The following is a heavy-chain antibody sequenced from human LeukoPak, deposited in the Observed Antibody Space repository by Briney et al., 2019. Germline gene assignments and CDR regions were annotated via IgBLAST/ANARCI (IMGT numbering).Heavy chain of an antibody. CDR2: ISSSGRT. CDR3: TKGAGPPWFDP. V-gene: IGHV4-61*02. D-gene: IGHD6-19*01. J-gene: IGHJ5*02. CDR1: GGSISSDTYF. Sequence: PSETLSLTCAVSGGSISSDTYFWSWIRQPAGKGLEWIGRISSSGRTDYNPSLKSRVTISVDTTTNQLSMMLGSVTAADTAVYYCTKGAGPPWFDPWGQGTLVTVSS.